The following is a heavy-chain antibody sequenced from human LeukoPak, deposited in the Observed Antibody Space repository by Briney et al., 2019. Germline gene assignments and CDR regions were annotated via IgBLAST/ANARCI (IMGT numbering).Heavy chain of an antibody. Sequence: ASVKVSCKASGYTFTGYYMHWVRQAPGQGLEGMGWINPNSGGTNYAQKFQGRVTMTRDPSISTAYMELSRLRSDDTAVYYCARGRNIAVAGTRWFDPWGQGTLVTVSS. CDR3: ARGRNIAVAGTRWFDP. CDR1: GYTFTGYY. CDR2: INPNSGGT. V-gene: IGHV1-2*02. D-gene: IGHD6-19*01. J-gene: IGHJ5*02.